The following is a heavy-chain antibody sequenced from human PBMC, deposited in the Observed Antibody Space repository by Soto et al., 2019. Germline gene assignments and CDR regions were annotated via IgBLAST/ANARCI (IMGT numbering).Heavy chain of an antibody. CDR1: GYTFTSYD. D-gene: IGHD6-13*01. CDR3: ARDGIAAAGTPNHYYYYYYMDV. Sequence: ASVKVSCKASGYTFTSYDINWVRQATGQGLEWMGWMNPNSGNTGYAQKFQGRVTMTRNTSISTAYMELSSLRSEDTAVYYCARDGIAAAGTPNHYYYYYYMDVWGKGTTVTVSS. CDR2: MNPNSGNT. J-gene: IGHJ6*03. V-gene: IGHV1-8*01.